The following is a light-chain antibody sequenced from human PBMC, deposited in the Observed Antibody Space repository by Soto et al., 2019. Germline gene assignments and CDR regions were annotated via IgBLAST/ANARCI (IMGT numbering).Light chain of an antibody. Sequence: QSALTRPTSVSGSPGQSITISCTGTSSDVGGYNYVSWYQHHPGKAPKLMICDVSDRPSGVSNRFSGSKSGNTASLTISGLQADDEADYYCSSYTSSSTPWVFGTGTKVTVL. CDR2: DVS. CDR1: SSDVGGYNY. J-gene: IGLJ1*01. V-gene: IGLV2-14*03. CDR3: SSYTSSSTPWV.